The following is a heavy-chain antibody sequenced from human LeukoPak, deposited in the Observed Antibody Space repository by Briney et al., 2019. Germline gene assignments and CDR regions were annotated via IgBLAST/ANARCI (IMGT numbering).Heavy chain of an antibody. V-gene: IGHV3-9*01. CDR1: GFTYDDYA. CDR3: AKASMQGYSSGSIYFDC. D-gene: IGHD6-19*01. J-gene: IGHJ4*02. CDR2: IRWNSGSI. Sequence: GRSLRLFCAPSGFTYDDYAMHWARHAPGKALEWVSGIRWNSGSIVYADSVKGRFTISRDNAKNSLYLQMNSLRAEDTALYYCAKASMQGYSSGSIYFDCWGEGTLVTVSS.